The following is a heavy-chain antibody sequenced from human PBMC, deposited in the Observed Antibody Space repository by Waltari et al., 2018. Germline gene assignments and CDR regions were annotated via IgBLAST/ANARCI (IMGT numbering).Heavy chain of an antibody. CDR1: GFTFGSYW. V-gene: IGHV3-7*04. J-gene: IGHJ5*02. Sequence: EVQLVESGGGLVQPGGSLRLSCAASGFTFGSYWMSWVRQAPGKGLEWVANIKQDGSEKCYVDSVKGRFTISRDNAKNSLYLQMNSLRAEDTAVYYCAREEGWFDPWGQGTLVTVSS. CDR2: IKQDGSEK. CDR3: AREEGWFDP.